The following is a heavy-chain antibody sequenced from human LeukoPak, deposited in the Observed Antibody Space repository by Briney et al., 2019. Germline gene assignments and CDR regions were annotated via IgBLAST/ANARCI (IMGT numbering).Heavy chain of an antibody. V-gene: IGHV3-74*01. J-gene: IGHJ4*02. CDR2: INSDGSST. Sequence: GGSLGFSCAASGFTFSSYWMHWVRQAPGKGLVWVSRINSDGSSTSYADSVKGRFTISRDNAKNTLYLQMDSLRAEDTAVYYCARGYCSGGSCYYFDYWGQGTLVTVSS. D-gene: IGHD2-15*01. CDR3: ARGYCSGGSCYYFDY. CDR1: GFTFSSYW.